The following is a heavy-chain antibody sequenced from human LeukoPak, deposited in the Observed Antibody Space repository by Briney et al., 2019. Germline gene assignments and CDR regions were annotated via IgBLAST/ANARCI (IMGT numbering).Heavy chain of an antibody. V-gene: IGHV3-30*02. D-gene: IGHD3-16*02. J-gene: IGHJ4*02. CDR3: AKDSLDYVWGSYRSSNFDY. Sequence: PGGSLRLSCAASGFTFSSYGMHWVRQAPGKGLEWVAFIRYDGSNKYYADSVKGRFTISRDNSKNTLYLQMNSLRAEDTAMYYCAKDSLDYVWGSYRSSNFDYWGQGTLVTVSS. CDR2: IRYDGSNK. CDR1: GFTFSSYG.